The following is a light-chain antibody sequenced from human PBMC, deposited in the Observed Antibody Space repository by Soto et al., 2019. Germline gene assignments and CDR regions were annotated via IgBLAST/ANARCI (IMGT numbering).Light chain of an antibody. CDR2: GAS. J-gene: IGKJ5*01. CDR3: QHYVERSPIT. Sequence: ELVMTQSTATLSVSPAQRATLSYNLSQSVSSRVAWSQQKPGQAARLLISGASSRATGIPDRCSGSGSGTDFTLTISRLEPEDFALYYCQHYVERSPITFGQGTRLENK. V-gene: IGKV3-20*01. CDR1: QSVSSR.